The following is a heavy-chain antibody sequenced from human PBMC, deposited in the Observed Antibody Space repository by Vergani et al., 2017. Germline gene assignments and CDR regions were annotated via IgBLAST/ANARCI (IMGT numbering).Heavy chain of an antibody. CDR3: ARERRVGLGSQFDY. CDR1: GFTFSSYW. J-gene: IGHJ4*02. V-gene: IGHV3-7*03. D-gene: IGHD1-26*01. Sequence: EVQLVESGGGLVQPGGSLRLSCAASGFTFSSYWMSWVRQAPGKGLEWVANIKQDGSEKYYVDSVKGRFTISRDNAKNSLYLQMNSLRAEDTAVYYCARERRVGLGSQFDYWGQGTLVTVSS. CDR2: IKQDGSEK.